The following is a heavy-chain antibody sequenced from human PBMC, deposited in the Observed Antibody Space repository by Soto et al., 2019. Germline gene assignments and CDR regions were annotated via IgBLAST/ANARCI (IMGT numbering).Heavy chain of an antibody. CDR1: GYTFTGYY. CDR2: INPNSGGT. CDR3: ARDRKFGSIAALFAY. Sequence: GASVKVSCKASGYTFTGYYMHWVRQAPGQGLEWMGWINPNSGGTNYAQKFQGWVTMTRDTSISTAYMELSRLRSDGTAVYYCARDRKFGSIAALFAYWGQGTLVTVSS. J-gene: IGHJ4*02. D-gene: IGHD6-6*01. V-gene: IGHV1-2*04.